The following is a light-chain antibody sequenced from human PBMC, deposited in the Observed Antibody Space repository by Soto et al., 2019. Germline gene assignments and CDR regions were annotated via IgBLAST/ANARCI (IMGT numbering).Light chain of an antibody. Sequence: DIQMTQSPSTLSGSVGDRVTITCRASKTLSSWLAWYQQKPGKAPKLMIYKASTLKGGVPSRFSGSGSGTEFTLTISSLQPDDFATYYCQHHNSYSEAFGKGTKVDIK. CDR2: KAS. CDR1: KTLSSW. V-gene: IGKV1-5*03. J-gene: IGKJ1*01. CDR3: QHHNSYSEA.